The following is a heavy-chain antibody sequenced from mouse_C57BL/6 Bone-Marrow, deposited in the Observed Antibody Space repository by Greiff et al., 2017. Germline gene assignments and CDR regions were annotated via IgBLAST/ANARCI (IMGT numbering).Heavy chain of an antibody. CDR3: AIYGTQFAY. D-gene: IGHD1-1*01. CDR1: GFSLTSYG. J-gene: IGHJ3*01. V-gene: IGHV2-6*01. Sequence: VMLVESGPGLVAPSQSLSITCTVSGFSLTSYGVDWVRQSPGKGLEWLGVIWGVGSTNYNSALKSRLSISKDNSKSLVFLKMNSLQTDDTGMYYGAIYGTQFAYWCQGTLVTVSA. CDR2: IWGVGST.